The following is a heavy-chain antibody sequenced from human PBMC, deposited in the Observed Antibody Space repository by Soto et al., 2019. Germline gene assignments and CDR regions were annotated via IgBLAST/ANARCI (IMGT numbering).Heavy chain of an antibody. CDR2: IYYSGST. D-gene: IGHD3-16*01. V-gene: IGHV4-59*01. CDR3: ARDRSWGAHRGNYDY. Sequence: SETLSLTCTVSGGSISSYYWSWIRQPPGKGLEWIGYIYYSGSTNYNPSLKSRVTISVDTSKNQFSLKLSSVTAADTAVYYCARDRSWGAHRGNYDYWGQGTLVTGSS. J-gene: IGHJ4*02. CDR1: GGSISSYY.